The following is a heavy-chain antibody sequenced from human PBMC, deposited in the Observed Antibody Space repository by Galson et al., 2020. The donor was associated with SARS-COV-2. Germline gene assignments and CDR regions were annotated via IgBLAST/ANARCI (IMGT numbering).Heavy chain of an antibody. V-gene: IGHV3-21*01. J-gene: IGHJ5*02. CDR2: ISSSSSYI. CDR1: GFTFSSYS. D-gene: IGHD6-13*01. CDR3: ASAAANNWFDP. Sequence: AGGSLRLSCAASGFTFSSYSMNWVRQAPGKGLEWVSSISSSSSYIYYADSVKGRFTISRDNAKNSLYLQMNSLRAEDTAVYYCASAAANNWFDPWGQGTLVTVSS.